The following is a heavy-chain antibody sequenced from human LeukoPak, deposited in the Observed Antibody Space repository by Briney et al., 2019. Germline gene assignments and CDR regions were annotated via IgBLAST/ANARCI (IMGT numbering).Heavy chain of an antibody. CDR2: INHSGST. D-gene: IGHD3-22*01. CDR1: GGSFSGYY. V-gene: IGHV4-34*01. Sequence: KASETLSLTCAVYGGSFSGYYWSWIRQPPGKGLEWIGEINHSGSTNYNPSLKSRVTISVDTSKNQFSLKLSSVTAADTAVYYCARQGSGYYWFHYYYYMDVWGKGTTVTVSS. J-gene: IGHJ6*03. CDR3: ARQGSGYYWFHYYYYMDV.